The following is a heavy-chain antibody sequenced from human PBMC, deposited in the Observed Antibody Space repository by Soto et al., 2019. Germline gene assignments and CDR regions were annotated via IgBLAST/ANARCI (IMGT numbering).Heavy chain of an antibody. CDR3: AKDPEVVVTAPDY. Sequence: GGSLRLSCAASGFTFSSSAMSWVRQAPGKGLEWVSAISGSGGSTYYVNSVKGRFTISRDNSRNTLYLQMNSLRAEDTAVYYCAKDPEVVVTAPDYWGQGTLVTVSS. V-gene: IGHV3-23*01. CDR2: ISGSGGST. J-gene: IGHJ4*02. CDR1: GFTFSSSA. D-gene: IGHD2-21*02.